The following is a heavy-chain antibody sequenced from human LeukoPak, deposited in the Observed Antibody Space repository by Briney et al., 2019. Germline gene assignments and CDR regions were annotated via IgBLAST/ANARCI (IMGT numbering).Heavy chain of an antibody. CDR2: MNPNSGNT. J-gene: IGHJ5*02. D-gene: IGHD1-26*01. CDR3: ARAFRLSGSYSISWFDP. Sequence: ASVKVSCKASGYTFTSYGISWVRQAPGQGLEWMGWMNPNSGNTGYAQKFQGRVTITRNTSISTAYMELSSLRSEDTAVYYCARAFRLSGSYSISWFDPWGQGTLVTVSS. CDR1: GYTFTSYG. V-gene: IGHV1-8*03.